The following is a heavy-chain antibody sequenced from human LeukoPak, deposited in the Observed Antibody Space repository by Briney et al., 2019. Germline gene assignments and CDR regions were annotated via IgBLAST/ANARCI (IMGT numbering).Heavy chain of an antibody. CDR2: IYYSWST. V-gene: IGHV4-59*01. Sequence: SETLSLTCTVSGGSISSYYWSWIRQPPGKGLEWIGYIYYSWSTNYNPSLNSRVTISVDTSKNQFSLKLSSVTAADTAVYYCARVRGGTLYDSSGYYGLGSWFDPWGQGTLVTVSS. CDR1: GGSISSYY. D-gene: IGHD3-22*01. CDR3: ARVRGGTLYDSSGYYGLGSWFDP. J-gene: IGHJ5*02.